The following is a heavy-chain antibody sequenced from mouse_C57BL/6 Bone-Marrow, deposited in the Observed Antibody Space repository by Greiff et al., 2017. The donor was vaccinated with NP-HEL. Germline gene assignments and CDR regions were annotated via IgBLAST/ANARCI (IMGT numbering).Heavy chain of an antibody. CDR1: GYAFSSSW. D-gene: IGHD1-1*01. V-gene: IGHV1-82*01. CDR2: IYPGDGDT. Sequence: VQLQQSGPELVKPGASVKISCKASGYAFSSSWMNWVKQRPGKGLEWIGRIYPGDGDTNYNGKFKGKATLTADKSSSTAYMQLSSLTSEDSAVYFCGKWIPPVVPYAMDYWGQGTSVTVAS. CDR3: GKWIPPVVPYAMDY. J-gene: IGHJ4*01.